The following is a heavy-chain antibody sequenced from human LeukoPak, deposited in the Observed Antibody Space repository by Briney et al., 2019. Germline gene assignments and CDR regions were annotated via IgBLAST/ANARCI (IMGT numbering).Heavy chain of an antibody. D-gene: IGHD1-14*01. J-gene: IGHJ4*02. CDR3: ARGMTTSNFDY. CDR1: GGSFGGYY. V-gene: IGHV4-34*01. CDR2: INHSGST. Sequence: PSETLSLTCAVYGGSFGGYYWSWIRQPPGKGLEWIGEINHSGSTNYNPSLKSRVTISVDTSKNQFSLKLSSVTAADTAVYYCARGMTTSNFDYWGQGTLVTVSS.